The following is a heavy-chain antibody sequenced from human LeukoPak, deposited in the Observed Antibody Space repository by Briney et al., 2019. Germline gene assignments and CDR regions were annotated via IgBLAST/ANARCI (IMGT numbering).Heavy chain of an antibody. CDR3: ARGLSQWVVGSRGDAFDI. CDR2: MNPNSGNT. D-gene: IGHD1-26*01. CDR1: GYTFTSYD. V-gene: IGHV1-8*03. J-gene: IGHJ3*02. Sequence: ASVKVSCKASGYTFTSYDINWVRQATGQGLEWMGWMNPNSGNTGYAQKFQGRVTITRNTSISTAYVELSSLRSEDTAVYYCARGLSQWVVGSRGDAFDIWGQGTMVTVSS.